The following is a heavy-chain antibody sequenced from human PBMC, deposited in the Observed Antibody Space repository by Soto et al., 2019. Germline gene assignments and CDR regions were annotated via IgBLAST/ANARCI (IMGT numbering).Heavy chain of an antibody. J-gene: IGHJ5*02. D-gene: IGHD5-12*01. CDR1: GFTFSSYA. CDR2: IIGSGGST. CDR3: ARDIVANWFDP. V-gene: IGHV3-23*01. Sequence: GGSLRLSCAASGFTFSSYAMNWVRQAPGKGLEWVSAIIGSGGSTYYGDSVKGRFTISRDNAKNSLYLQMNSLRAEDTAVYYCARDIVANWFDPWGRGTLVTVSS.